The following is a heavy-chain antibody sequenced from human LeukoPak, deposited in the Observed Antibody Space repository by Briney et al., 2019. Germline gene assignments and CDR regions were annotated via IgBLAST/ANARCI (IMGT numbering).Heavy chain of an antibody. CDR3: ANGGTYSSGP. CDR2: IKPDGSAQ. J-gene: IGHJ5*02. CDR1: GFTFSNSW. D-gene: IGHD3-22*01. Sequence: GGSLRLSCAASGFTFSNSWMSWVRQAPGKGLEWVASIKPDGSAQYYVDSVKGRFTISRDNAKNSLFLQINSLRAEDTAVYYCANGGTYSSGPWGQGTLVTVSS. V-gene: IGHV3-7*01.